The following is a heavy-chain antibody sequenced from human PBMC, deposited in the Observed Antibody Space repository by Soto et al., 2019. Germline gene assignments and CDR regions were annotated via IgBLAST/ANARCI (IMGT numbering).Heavy chain of an antibody. Sequence: GASVKVSCKASGYTFTSYYMHWVRQAPGQGLEWMGIINPSGGSTSYAQKFQGRVTITADKSTSTAYMELSSLRSEDTAVYYCARGSHRRIAAVPGYFQHWGQGTLVTVSS. CDR1: GYTFTSYY. J-gene: IGHJ1*01. V-gene: IGHV1-46*01. CDR2: INPSGGST. CDR3: ARGSHRRIAAVPGYFQH. D-gene: IGHD6-13*01.